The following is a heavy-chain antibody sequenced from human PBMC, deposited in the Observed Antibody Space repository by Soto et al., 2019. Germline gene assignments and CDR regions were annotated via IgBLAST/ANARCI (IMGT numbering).Heavy chain of an antibody. V-gene: IGHV3-21*04. CDR2: ISSNSAYI. J-gene: IGHJ3*02. CDR3: AKVGPKWSSDALDI. CDR1: GFTFRSFT. D-gene: IGHD2-15*01. Sequence: LRLSCAASGFTFRSFTMNWVRQAPGKGLEWVSTISSNSAYIYYTDALRGRFTISRDNAKNSLHLEMNSLRPEDTGLYYCAKVGPKWSSDALDIWGQGTMVTVSS.